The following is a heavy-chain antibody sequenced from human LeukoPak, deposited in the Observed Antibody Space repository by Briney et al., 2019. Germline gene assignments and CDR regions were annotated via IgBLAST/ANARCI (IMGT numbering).Heavy chain of an antibody. Sequence: QPGGSLRLSCAVSGLTFSSYSMNWVRQAPGKGLEWLSYISSSGNTMYYADSVKGRFTISRDNAKNSLYLQMNSLRVEDTAMYYCTRGFDVSDYWGQGTVVTVSS. J-gene: IGHJ4*02. CDR3: TRGFDVSDY. D-gene: IGHD3-16*01. CDR1: GLTFSSYS. CDR2: ISSSGNTM. V-gene: IGHV3-48*04.